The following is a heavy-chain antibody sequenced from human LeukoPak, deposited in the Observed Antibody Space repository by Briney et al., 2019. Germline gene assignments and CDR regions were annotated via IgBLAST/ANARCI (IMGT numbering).Heavy chain of an antibody. CDR3: ARGQLRFLEWSPMDY. J-gene: IGHJ4*02. D-gene: IGHD3-3*01. Sequence: GGSLRLSCAASGFTFSSYSMSWVRQAPGKGLEWVSYIDSSSSAIYYADSVKGRFTISRDNAKNSLYLQMNSLRAEDTAVYYCARGQLRFLEWSPMDYWGQLTLVTVSS. CDR1: GFTFSSYS. V-gene: IGHV3-48*04. CDR2: IDSSSSAI.